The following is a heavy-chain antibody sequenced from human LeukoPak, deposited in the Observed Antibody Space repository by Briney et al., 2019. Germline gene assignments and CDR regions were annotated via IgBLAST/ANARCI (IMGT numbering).Heavy chain of an antibody. D-gene: IGHD6-6*01. Sequence: PSETLSLTCAVSGDSISSDNWWSWVRQPPGKGLEWIGEIFHSGSTNYNPSLKSRVTISVDKSKNQFSLRLRSVTAADTAVYFCARVTYSSSSMSVDGFDIWGQGTMVTVSS. CDR1: GDSISSDNW. CDR2: IFHSGST. J-gene: IGHJ3*02. CDR3: ARVTYSSSSMSVDGFDI. V-gene: IGHV4-4*02.